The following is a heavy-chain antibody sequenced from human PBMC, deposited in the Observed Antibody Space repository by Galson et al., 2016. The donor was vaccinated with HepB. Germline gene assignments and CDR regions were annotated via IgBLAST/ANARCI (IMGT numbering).Heavy chain of an antibody. CDR3: ARGHYIVPTGWRNSYHGMDV. Sequence: SETLSLTCAVYGRSFSGYYWNWIRQAPGKGLEWIGEINHSGSTNYNPSLKRRVTITVDTSKNLFSLKLSSVTVADTAVYYCARGHYIVPTGWRNSYHGMDVWGQGTTVTVSS. CDR1: GRSFSGYY. D-gene: IGHD2-2*01. CDR2: INHSGST. V-gene: IGHV4-34*01. J-gene: IGHJ6*02.